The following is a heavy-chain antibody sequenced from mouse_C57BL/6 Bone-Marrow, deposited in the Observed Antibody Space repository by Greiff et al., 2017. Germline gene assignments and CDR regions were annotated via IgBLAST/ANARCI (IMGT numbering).Heavy chain of an antibody. CDR3: AREDNITTVVSDY. CDR1: GYTFTSYG. Sequence: QVQLQQSGAELARPGASVKLSCKASGYTFTSYGISWVKQRTGQGLEWIGEIYPRRGNTYYNEKFKGKATLTADKSSSTAYMELRSLTSEDSAVYFCAREDNITTVVSDYWGQGTTLTDSS. V-gene: IGHV1-81*01. D-gene: IGHD1-1*01. J-gene: IGHJ2*01. CDR2: IYPRRGNT.